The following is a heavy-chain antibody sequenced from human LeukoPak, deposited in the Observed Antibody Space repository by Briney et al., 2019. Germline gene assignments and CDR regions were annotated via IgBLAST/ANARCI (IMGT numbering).Heavy chain of an antibody. Sequence: GGSLRLSCAASGFTFSSYPMNWVRQAPGKGLEWVAVISYDGSNKYYADSVKGRFTISRDNAKNSLYLQMNSLRAEDTAVYYCARDSGWFRFDYWGQGTLVTVSS. CDR3: ARDSGWFRFDY. D-gene: IGHD6-19*01. V-gene: IGHV3-30-3*01. CDR2: ISYDGSNK. CDR1: GFTFSSYP. J-gene: IGHJ4*02.